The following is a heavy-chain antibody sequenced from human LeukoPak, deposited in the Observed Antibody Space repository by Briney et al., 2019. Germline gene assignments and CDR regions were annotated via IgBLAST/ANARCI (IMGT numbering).Heavy chain of an antibody. D-gene: IGHD3-3*01. Sequence: PSETLSLTCTVSGGSISSYYWSWIRQPPGKGPEWIGYIYYSGSTNYNPSLKSRVTISVDTSKNQFSLKLSSVTAADTAVYYCARGSYYDFWSGYYSYLDAFDIWGQGTMVTVSS. V-gene: IGHV4-59*01. CDR2: IYYSGST. CDR1: GGSISSYY. J-gene: IGHJ3*02. CDR3: ARGSYYDFWSGYYSYLDAFDI.